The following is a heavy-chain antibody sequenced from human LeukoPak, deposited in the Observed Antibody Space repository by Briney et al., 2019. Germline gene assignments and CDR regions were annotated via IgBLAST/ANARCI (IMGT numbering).Heavy chain of an antibody. CDR3: AKYHSSSWAESFDY. Sequence: PGGSLRLSCAASGFTFSSYAMSWVRQAPGKGLEWVSAISGSGGSTYYADSVKGRFTISRDNSKNTLYLQMNGLRAEDTAVFYCAKYHSSSWAESFDYWGQGTLVTVSS. CDR2: ISGSGGST. V-gene: IGHV3-23*01. J-gene: IGHJ4*02. CDR1: GFTFSSYA. D-gene: IGHD6-13*01.